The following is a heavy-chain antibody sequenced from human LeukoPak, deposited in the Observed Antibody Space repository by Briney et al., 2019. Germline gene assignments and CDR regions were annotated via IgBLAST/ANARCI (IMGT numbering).Heavy chain of an antibody. J-gene: IGHJ5*02. CDR2: IYYNGST. D-gene: IGHD2-15*01. CDR1: GGSISSGGYY. V-gene: IGHV4-31*03. Sequence: SETLSLTCTVSGGSISSGGYYWSWIRQHPGKGLEWIGYIYYNGSTYYNPSLKSRVTISVDTSKNQFSLKLSSVTAADTAVYYCARGQDIVVANWFDPWGQGTLVTVSS. CDR3: ARGQDIVVANWFDP.